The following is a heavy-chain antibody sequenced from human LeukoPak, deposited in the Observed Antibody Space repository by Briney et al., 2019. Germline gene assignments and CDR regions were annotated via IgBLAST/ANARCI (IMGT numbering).Heavy chain of an antibody. Sequence: GGSLRLSCAASEFTFSSYAMTWVRQAPGKGLEWVSVIGGDGGGIQYADSVKGRFTISRDNSKNTLDLQMNSLTDEDTAVYYCAKYVVVVVGIPQRAFDIWGQGTMVTVSP. CDR2: IGGDGGGI. D-gene: IGHD2-15*01. J-gene: IGHJ3*02. CDR3: AKYVVVVVGIPQRAFDI. CDR1: EFTFSSYA. V-gene: IGHV3-23*01.